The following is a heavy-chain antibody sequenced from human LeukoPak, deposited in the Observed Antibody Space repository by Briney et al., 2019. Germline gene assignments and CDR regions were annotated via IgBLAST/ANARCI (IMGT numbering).Heavy chain of an antibody. CDR1: GGSISSSNW. CDR3: ARASGSYCVDY. V-gene: IGHV4-4*02. Sequence: PSETLSLTCAVSGGSISSSNWWSWVRQPPGKGLEWIGEIYHGGSTNHNPPLKSRVTISVAKSKNQFSLKLSSVTAADTAVYYCARASGSYCVDYWGQGTLVTVSS. J-gene: IGHJ4*02. CDR2: IYHGGST. D-gene: IGHD1-26*01.